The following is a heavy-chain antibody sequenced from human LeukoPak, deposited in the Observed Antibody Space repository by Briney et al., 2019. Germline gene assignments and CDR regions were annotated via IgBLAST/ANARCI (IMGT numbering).Heavy chain of an antibody. CDR2: INHSGST. Sequence: SETLSLTCAVYGGSFSGYYWSWIRQPPGKGLEWIGEINHSGSTNYNPSLKSRVTISVDTSKNQFSLKLSSVTAADTAVYYCARDVGAVAAGASDYWGQGTLVTVSS. CDR3: ARDVGAVAAGASDY. CDR1: GGSFSGYY. D-gene: IGHD6-19*01. V-gene: IGHV4-34*01. J-gene: IGHJ4*02.